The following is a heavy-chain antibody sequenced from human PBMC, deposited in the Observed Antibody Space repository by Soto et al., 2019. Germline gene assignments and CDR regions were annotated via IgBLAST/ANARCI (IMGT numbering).Heavy chain of an antibody. CDR2: ISSSSSYI. V-gene: IGHV3-21*01. Sequence: GESLKISCAASGFTFSSYSMNWVRQAPGKGLEWVSSISSSSSYIYYADSVKGRFTISRDNAKNSLYLQMNSLRAEDTAVYYCARDGQYYDSSGYYYIDYWGQGTLVTVSS. D-gene: IGHD3-22*01. CDR3: ARDGQYYDSSGYYYIDY. CDR1: GFTFSSYS. J-gene: IGHJ4*02.